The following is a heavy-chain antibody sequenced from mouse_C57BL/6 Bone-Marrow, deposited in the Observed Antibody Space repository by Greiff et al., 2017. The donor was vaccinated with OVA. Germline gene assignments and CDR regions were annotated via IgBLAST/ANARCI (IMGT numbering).Heavy chain of an antibody. V-gene: IGHV1-54*01. CDR3: ARSGYYGLYWYFDG. CDR1: GYAFTNYL. CDR2: INPGSGGT. J-gene: IGHJ1*03. Sequence: QVQLQQSGAELVRPGTSVKVSCKASGYAFTNYLIEWVKQRPGQGLEWIGVINPGSGGTNYNEKFKGKATLTADKSSSTAYMQLSSLTSEDSAVYFCARSGYYGLYWYFDGWGTGTTVTVSS. D-gene: IGHD1-1*01.